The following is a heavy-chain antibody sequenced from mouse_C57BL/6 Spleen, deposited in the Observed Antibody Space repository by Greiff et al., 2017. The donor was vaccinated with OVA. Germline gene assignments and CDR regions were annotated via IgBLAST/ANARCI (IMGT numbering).Heavy chain of an antibody. J-gene: IGHJ1*03. D-gene: IGHD3-2*02. CDR3: ARGAAQATFDWYFDV. V-gene: IGHV1-78*01. CDR2: IYPRDGST. Sequence: QVQLKQSDAELVKPGASVKISCKVSGYTFTDHTIHWMKQRPEQGLEWIGYIYPRDGSTKYNEKFKGKATLTEDKSSSTAYMQLNSLTSEDSAVYFCARGAAQATFDWYFDVWGTGTTVTVSS. CDR1: GYTFTDHT.